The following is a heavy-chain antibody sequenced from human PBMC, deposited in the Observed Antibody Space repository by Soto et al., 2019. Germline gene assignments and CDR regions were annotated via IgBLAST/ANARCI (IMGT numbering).Heavy chain of an antibody. Sequence: SETLSLTCAVSGGSIRSNNWWSWVRQHPGKGLEWIGYIYYSGSTYYNPSLKSRVTISIDTSKNQFSLKLSSVTVADTAVYYCAREKSDSGYDNYIDPWGQGTPVTVSS. CDR1: GGSIRSNNW. V-gene: IGHV4-31*11. D-gene: IGHD5-12*01. CDR2: IYYSGST. J-gene: IGHJ5*02. CDR3: AREKSDSGYDNYIDP.